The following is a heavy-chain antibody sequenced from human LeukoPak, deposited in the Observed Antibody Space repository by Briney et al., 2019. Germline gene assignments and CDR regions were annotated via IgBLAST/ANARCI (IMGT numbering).Heavy chain of an antibody. Sequence: ASVKVSCKVSGYTLTELSMHWVRQAPGKGLEWMGGFDPEDGETIYAQKFQGRVTMTEDTSTDTAYMELSSLRSEDTAVYYCATVDIMGGDSSGPQGWGQGTLVTVSS. CDR2: FDPEDGET. CDR3: ATVDIMGGDSSGPQG. CDR1: GYTLTELS. D-gene: IGHD3-22*01. V-gene: IGHV1-24*01. J-gene: IGHJ4*02.